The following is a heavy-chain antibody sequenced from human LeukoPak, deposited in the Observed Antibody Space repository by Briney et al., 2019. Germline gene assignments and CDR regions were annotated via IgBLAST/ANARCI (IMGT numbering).Heavy chain of an antibody. CDR2: IYHSGST. CDR1: GGSITTSTYF. V-gene: IGHV4-39*07. CDR3: ARGNDFWSGPDY. D-gene: IGHD3-3*01. J-gene: IGHJ4*02. Sequence: PSETLSLTCTVSGGSITTSTYFWGWIRQPPGKGLEWIGYIYHSGSTYYNPSLKSRVTISVDRSKNQFSLKLSSVTAADTAVYYCARGNDFWSGPDYWGQGTLVTVSS.